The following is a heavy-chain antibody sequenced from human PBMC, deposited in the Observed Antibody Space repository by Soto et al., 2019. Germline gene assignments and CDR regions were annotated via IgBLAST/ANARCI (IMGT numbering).Heavy chain of an antibody. D-gene: IGHD2-8*01. Sequence: GGSLRLSCAASGFTFSSYGMHWVRQAPGKGLEWVAVISYDGSNKYYADSVKGRFTIYRDNSKNTLYLQMNSLRAEETAVYYCAKDWGYCTNGVCWSGGNYYYMDVWGKGTTVTVSS. CDR1: GFTFSSYG. CDR2: ISYDGSNK. CDR3: AKDWGYCTNGVCWSGGNYYYMDV. V-gene: IGHV3-30*18. J-gene: IGHJ6*03.